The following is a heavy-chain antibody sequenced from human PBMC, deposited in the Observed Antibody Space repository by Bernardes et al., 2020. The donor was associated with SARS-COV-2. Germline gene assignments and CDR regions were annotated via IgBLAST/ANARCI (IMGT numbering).Heavy chain of an antibody. CDR2: INYSGST. CDR3: ARDTPGVGGWYSGAFDY. V-gene: IGHV4-31*03. D-gene: IGHD6-19*01. J-gene: IGHJ4*02. Sequence: SEPLSLSCTVSGGSISSGGYYWSWIRQHPGKGLEWIGYINYSGSTYYNPSLKSRVTISVDTSKNQFSLKLSSVTAADTAVYYCARDTPGVGGWYSGAFDYWGQGTLVTVSS. CDR1: GGSISSGGYY.